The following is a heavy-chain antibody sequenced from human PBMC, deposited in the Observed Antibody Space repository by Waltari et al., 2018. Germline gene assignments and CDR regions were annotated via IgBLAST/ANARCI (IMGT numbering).Heavy chain of an antibody. D-gene: IGHD5-18*01. V-gene: IGHV4-59*02. CDR1: GGSVSSYY. Sequence: QVQLQESGPGLVKPSETLSLTCTVSGGSVSSYYWSWIRQPPGTGLEWIGYVYHSGSTDYTPSLKSRVTSSLDTSKNQFSLKMMSVTPADTAVYYCARRDPTHLWAHGFDIWGQGTMVTVSS. CDR2: VYHSGST. J-gene: IGHJ3*02. CDR3: ARRDPTHLWAHGFDI.